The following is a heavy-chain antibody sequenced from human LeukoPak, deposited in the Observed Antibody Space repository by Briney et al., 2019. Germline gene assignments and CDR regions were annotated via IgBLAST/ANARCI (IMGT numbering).Heavy chain of an antibody. CDR1: GFTFSSYG. D-gene: IGHD6-19*01. V-gene: IGHV3-30*18. CDR2: ISYDGSNK. J-gene: IGHJ4*02. Sequence: PGGSLRLSCAASGFTFSSYGMHWVRQAPGKGLEWVAVISYDGSNKYYADSVKGRFTISRDNSKNTLYLQMNSLRAEDTAVYYCAKASSSSGWFGYYFDYWGQGALVTVSS. CDR3: AKASSSSGWFGYYFDY.